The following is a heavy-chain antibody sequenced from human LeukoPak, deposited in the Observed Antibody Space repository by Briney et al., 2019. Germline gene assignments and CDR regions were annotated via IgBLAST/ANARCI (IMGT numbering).Heavy chain of an antibody. CDR3: AKGHYQGFYYMDV. D-gene: IGHD2-2*01. J-gene: IGHJ6*03. CDR1: GFTFSSFA. V-gene: IGHV3-23*01. Sequence: GGSLRLSCAASGFTFSSFAMSWVRQAPGKGLERVSTISGSGGRPYYADSVKGRFTISRDNSKNTVYLQMSSLRAEDTAIYYCAKGHYQGFYYMDVWGKGTTVTVSS. CDR2: ISGSGGRP.